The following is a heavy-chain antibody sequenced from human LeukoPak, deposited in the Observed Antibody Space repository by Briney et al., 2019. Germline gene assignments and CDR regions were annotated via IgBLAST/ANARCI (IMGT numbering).Heavy chain of an antibody. CDR3: ARHLWSGPHYFDY. CDR2: LIPIFGAP. J-gene: IGHJ4*02. Sequence: SVKVSCKASGGTFSAYAISWVRQAPGQGLGWMGGLIPIFGAPDYAQNFQGRVTITTDESAATTYMELNSLTSEDTAVYYCARHLWSGPHYFDYWGQGTLITVSS. D-gene: IGHD3-3*01. V-gene: IGHV1-69*05. CDR1: GGTFSAYA.